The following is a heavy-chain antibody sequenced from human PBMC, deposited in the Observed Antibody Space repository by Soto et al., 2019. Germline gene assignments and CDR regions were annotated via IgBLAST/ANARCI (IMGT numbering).Heavy chain of an antibody. J-gene: IGHJ3*01. V-gene: IGHV4-4*02. CDR1: GVSITTDKW. CDR3: AMTPCGGDRCDTAFAV. Sequence: QVQLQESGPRLVKPSETLFLTCSVSGVSITTDKWWSWVRQSPGKGLEWIGEIWQGGNTNYNPSLKSRVTVSLDRSGNQFALRVTSVTSADTAVYYCAMTPCGGDRCDTAFAVWGQGTTVMVSP. CDR2: IWQGGNT. D-gene: IGHD2-21*01.